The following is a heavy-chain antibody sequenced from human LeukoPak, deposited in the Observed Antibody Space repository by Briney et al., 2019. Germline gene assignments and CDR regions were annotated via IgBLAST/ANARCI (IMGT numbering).Heavy chain of an antibody. CDR2: ISSSGSTI. CDR1: GFTFSSYE. V-gene: IGHV3-48*03. Sequence: PGGSLRLSCEASGFTFSSYEMNWVRQAPGKGLEWVSYISSSGSTIYYADSVKGRFTISRDNAKSSLYLQMNSLRAEDTAVYYCARDRVIQLWSYLDYWGQGTLVTVSS. CDR3: ARDRVIQLWSYLDY. D-gene: IGHD5-18*01. J-gene: IGHJ4*02.